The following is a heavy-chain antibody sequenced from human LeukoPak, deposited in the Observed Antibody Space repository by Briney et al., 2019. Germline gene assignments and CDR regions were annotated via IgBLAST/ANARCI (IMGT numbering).Heavy chain of an antibody. Sequence: SETLSLTCTVSGGSISSYYWSWIRQPAGKVLEWIGRIYTSGSTNYNPSPKSRVTISVDTSKNQFSLKLSSVTAADTAVYYCARGRLLGYFDYWGQGTLVTVSS. J-gene: IGHJ4*02. V-gene: IGHV4-4*07. CDR1: GGSISSYY. D-gene: IGHD6-25*01. CDR2: IYTSGST. CDR3: ARGRLLGYFDY.